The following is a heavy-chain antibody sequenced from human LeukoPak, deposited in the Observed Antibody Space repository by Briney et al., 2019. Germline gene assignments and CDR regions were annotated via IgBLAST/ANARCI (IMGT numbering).Heavy chain of an antibody. V-gene: IGHV3-74*01. J-gene: IGHJ4*02. D-gene: IGHD1-26*01. CDR1: GFTFNNYW. Sequence: PGGSLRLSCTASGFTFNNYWMHWVRQAPGKGLVWVSRVNTDGMSTNYADSVKGRFTISRDNAKNTLYLQMNSLRAEDTAVYYCARSTEAERELGDYWGQGTLVTVSS. CDR2: VNTDGMST. CDR3: ARSTEAERELGDY.